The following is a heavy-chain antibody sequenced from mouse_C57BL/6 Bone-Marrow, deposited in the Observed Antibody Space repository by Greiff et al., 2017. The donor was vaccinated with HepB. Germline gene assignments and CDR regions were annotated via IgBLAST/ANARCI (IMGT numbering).Heavy chain of an antibody. CDR3: ARNPSLYDGYSLTEYFDV. D-gene: IGHD2-3*01. CDR2: IWSGGST. CDR1: GFSLTSYG. Sequence: VKLMESGPGLVQPSQSLSITCTVSGFSLTSYGVHWVRQSPGKGLEWLGVIWSGGSTDYNAAFISRLSISKDNSKCQVFFKMNSLQADDTAIYYCARNPSLYDGYSLTEYFDVWGTGTTVTVSS. J-gene: IGHJ1*03. V-gene: IGHV2-2*01.